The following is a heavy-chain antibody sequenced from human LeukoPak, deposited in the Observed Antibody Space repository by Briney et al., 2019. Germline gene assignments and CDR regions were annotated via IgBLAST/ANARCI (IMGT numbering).Heavy chain of an antibody. Sequence: PGGSLRLSCAASGFTFSSHWMSWVRQAPGKGPEWVANIKQDGTEIYYVDSVKGRFTISRDNAKNSLYLQMNSLRDEDTAVYYCARTKAAGWLRRNYFDYWGQGTLVTVSS. CDR3: ARTKAAGWLRRNYFDY. CDR1: GFTFSSHW. V-gene: IGHV3-7*01. D-gene: IGHD5-12*01. J-gene: IGHJ4*02. CDR2: IKQDGTEI.